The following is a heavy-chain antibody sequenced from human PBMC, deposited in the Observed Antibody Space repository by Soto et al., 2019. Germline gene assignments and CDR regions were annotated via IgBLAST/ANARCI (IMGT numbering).Heavy chain of an antibody. V-gene: IGHV1-69*13. Sequence: SVKVSCKASGGTFSSYAISWVRQAPGQGLEWMGGIIPIFGTANYAQKFQGRVTITADESTSTAYMELSSLRSEDTAVYYCAGDVMTKYYYSGMDVWGQGTTVPVSS. CDR1: GGTFSSYA. CDR3: AGDVMTKYYYSGMDV. D-gene: IGHD3-22*01. CDR2: IIPIFGTA. J-gene: IGHJ6*02.